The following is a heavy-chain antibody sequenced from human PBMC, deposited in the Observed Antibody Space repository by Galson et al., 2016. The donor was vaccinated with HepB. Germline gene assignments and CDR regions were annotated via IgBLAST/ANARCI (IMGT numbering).Heavy chain of an antibody. Sequence: SETLSLTCTVSGGSISTFHWSWIRQPPGKGLEWIGYLYYSETTNYNPSLKSRVTISIDTANNQVSLKLRSVTAADTAVYFCARGIPMIVVEPAHCYFDLWGRGSLVTVSS. V-gene: IGHV4-59*01. D-gene: IGHD3-22*01. CDR2: LYYSETT. J-gene: IGHJ2*01. CDR1: GGSISTFH. CDR3: ARGIPMIVVEPAHCYFDL.